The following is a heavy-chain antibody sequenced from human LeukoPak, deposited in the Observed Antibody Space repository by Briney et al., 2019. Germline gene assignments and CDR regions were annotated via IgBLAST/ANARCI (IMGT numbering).Heavy chain of an antibody. J-gene: IGHJ4*02. Sequence: GESLKISCQASGYTFTSYWIGWVRQMPGKGLEWMAIIYPSDSNTKYSPSFQGQVTISVDKSISTAYLQWCSLKASDTAMYYCIKLGSGGNSFYWGPGTLVTVSS. D-gene: IGHD4-23*01. CDR2: IYPSDSNT. CDR3: IKLGSGGNSFY. V-gene: IGHV5-51*01. CDR1: GYTFTSYW.